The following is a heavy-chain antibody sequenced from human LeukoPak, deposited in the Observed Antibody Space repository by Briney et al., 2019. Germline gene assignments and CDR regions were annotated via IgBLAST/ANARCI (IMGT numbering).Heavy chain of an antibody. J-gene: IGHJ4*02. D-gene: IGHD6-19*01. CDR3: AKGSRITVAGIPDY. Sequence: GGSLRLSCAASGFTFTSYAMSWVRQAPGKGLEWVSGVSGSGDSTYYADSVKGRFTISRDNSKNTLSLQMNSLRAEDTAVYYCAKGSRITVAGIPDYWGQGTLVTVSS. V-gene: IGHV3-23*01. CDR1: GFTFTSYA. CDR2: VSGSGDST.